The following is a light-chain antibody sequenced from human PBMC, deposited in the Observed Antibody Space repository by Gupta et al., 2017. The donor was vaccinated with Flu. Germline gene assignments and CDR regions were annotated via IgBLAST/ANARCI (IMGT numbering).Light chain of an antibody. CDR2: TAS. J-gene: IGKJ1*01. CDR3: QQHYTYPRT. CDR1: QGISSY. Sequence: DIKLTQSPSFLSASVGDRVTITCRASQGISSYLAWYQQKPGKAPKLLIYTASTFESGVPSTFSGSGSGTEFTLTISSLQPEDFATYYCQQHYTYPRTFGQWTKVEIK. V-gene: IGKV1-9*01.